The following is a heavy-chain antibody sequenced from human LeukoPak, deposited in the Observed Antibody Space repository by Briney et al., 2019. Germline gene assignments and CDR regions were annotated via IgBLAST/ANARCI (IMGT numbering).Heavy chain of an antibody. Sequence: GGSLRLSCAASGFTFGSSWMSWVRLAPGRGLEWVANIREDGSEKYYVDSVKGRFTISRDNAKNSLYLQMNSLRAEDTAVYYRAKDRYSSGWASYWYFDLWGRGTLVTVSS. CDR3: AKDRYSSGWASYWYFDL. J-gene: IGHJ2*01. D-gene: IGHD6-19*01. V-gene: IGHV3-7*03. CDR2: IREDGSEK. CDR1: GFTFGSSW.